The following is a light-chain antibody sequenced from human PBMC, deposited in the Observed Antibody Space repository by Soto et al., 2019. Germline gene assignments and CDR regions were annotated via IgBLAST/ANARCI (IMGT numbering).Light chain of an antibody. J-gene: IGKJ1*01. CDR1: QSISSD. V-gene: IGKV1-39*01. CDR3: QQSYSTPQT. CDR2: AAS. Sequence: DIQMTQSPSSLSPSVGDRVTVTFRASQSISSDLNWYQQKPGKAPKLLIYAASSLQSGVPSRFSGSGSGTDFTLTISSLQPEDFATYYCQQSYSTPQTFGQGTKVDIK.